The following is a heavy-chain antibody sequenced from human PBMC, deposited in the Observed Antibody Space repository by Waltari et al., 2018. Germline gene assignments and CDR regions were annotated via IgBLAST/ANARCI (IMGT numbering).Heavy chain of an antibody. D-gene: IGHD3-9*01. CDR2: INRDWITI. Sequence: EVQLEESGGGLVQPGGSLRLSCAASGFTFSSYWMHWVRQAPGKGLVWVSRINRDWITISDADSVKCRFTISRDNAKNTLDLQMNSLSAEDTAVCYCASAYYDILDWGQGTLVTVSS. CDR1: GFTFSSYW. V-gene: IGHV3-74*01. J-gene: IGHJ4*02. CDR3: ASAYYDILD.